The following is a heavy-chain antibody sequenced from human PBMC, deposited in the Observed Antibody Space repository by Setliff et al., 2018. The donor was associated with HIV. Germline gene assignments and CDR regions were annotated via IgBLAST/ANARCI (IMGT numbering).Heavy chain of an antibody. V-gene: IGHV1-2*02. CDR2: ITPNSGGT. CDR1: GDAFTDYY. D-gene: IGHD4-17*01. J-gene: IGHJ1*01. CDR3: ARDHGMWDYGGNVLLREYFLH. Sequence: ASVKVSCKASGDAFTDYYMHWVRQAPGQGLEWMGWITPNSGGTNYAQKFQGRVTMTRDTSISTAYMELSRLRSDDTAVYYCARDHGMWDYGGNVLLREYFLHWGQGTLVTVSS.